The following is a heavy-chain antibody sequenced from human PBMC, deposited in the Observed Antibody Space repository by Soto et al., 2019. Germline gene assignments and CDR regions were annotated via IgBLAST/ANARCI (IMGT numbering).Heavy chain of an antibody. J-gene: IGHJ4*02. V-gene: IGHV3-48*03. D-gene: IGHD2-2*01. CDR3: ASGPRMPVGKSFDY. Sequence: GGCMRLSCAASGFSFSTFVMNWVRQAPGKGLEWVSSISSASTTIYYADSVKGRFTISRDNAKNSLDLLMNNLRSEDTGIYYCASGPRMPVGKSFDYCGQGTVVTVSS. CDR1: GFSFSTFV. CDR2: ISSASTTI.